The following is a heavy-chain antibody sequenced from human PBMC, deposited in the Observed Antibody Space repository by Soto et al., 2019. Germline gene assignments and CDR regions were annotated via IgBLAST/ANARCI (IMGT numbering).Heavy chain of an antibody. D-gene: IGHD2-2*01. CDR3: AREEGIGYCSSTSCTTITKAFDI. CDR2: IIPILGIA. CDR1: GGTFSSYT. Sequence: SVKVSCKASGGTFSSYTISWVRQAPGQGLEWMGRIIPILGIANYAQKFQGRVTITADKSTSTAYMELSSLRSEDTAVYYCAREEGIGYCSSTSCTTITKAFDIWGQGTMVTVSS. J-gene: IGHJ3*02. V-gene: IGHV1-69*04.